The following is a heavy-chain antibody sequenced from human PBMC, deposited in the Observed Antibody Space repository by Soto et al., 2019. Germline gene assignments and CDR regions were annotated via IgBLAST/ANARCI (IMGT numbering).Heavy chain of an antibody. V-gene: IGHV1-2*02. CDR2: INPNNGDT. Sequence: QVQLVQSGAEVQKPGASVKVSCRASGYTFKVYFLHWMRQAPGPGLEWMGWINPNNGDTMYAQKFRGRVTMTRDTSIDTVYMDLSSLTSDDTAVYYCARGPDTGAFDYCGQGALVTVSS. CDR1: GYTFKVYF. D-gene: IGHD7-27*01. J-gene: IGHJ4*02. CDR3: ARGPDTGAFDY.